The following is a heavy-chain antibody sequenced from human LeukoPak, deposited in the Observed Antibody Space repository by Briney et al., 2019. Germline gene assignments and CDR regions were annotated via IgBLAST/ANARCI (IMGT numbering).Heavy chain of an antibody. J-gene: IGHJ6*03. CDR1: GGSISSYY. V-gene: IGHV4-59*08. D-gene: IGHD6-13*01. Sequence: SETLSLTCTVSGGSISSYYWSWIRQPPGKGLEWIGYIYYSGSTNYNPSLKSRVTISVDTSKNQFSLKLSSVTAADTAVYYCASKSPGIAAAGGSSHYYYYMDVWGKGTTVTVSS. CDR2: IYYSGST. CDR3: ASKSPGIAAAGGSSHYYYYMDV.